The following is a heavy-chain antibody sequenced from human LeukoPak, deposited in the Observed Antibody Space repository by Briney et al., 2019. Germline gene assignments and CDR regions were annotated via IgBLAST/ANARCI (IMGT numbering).Heavy chain of an antibody. CDR1: GFTFSSYG. Sequence: GGSLRLSCAASGFTFSSYGMHWVRQAPGKGLEWVAFIRYDGGNKYYADSVKGRFTISRDNSKNTLYLQMNSLRAEDTAVYYCAKKGVAAAGNWFDPWGQGTLVTVSS. CDR3: AKKGVAAAGNWFDP. V-gene: IGHV3-30*02. CDR2: IRYDGGNK. J-gene: IGHJ5*02. D-gene: IGHD6-13*01.